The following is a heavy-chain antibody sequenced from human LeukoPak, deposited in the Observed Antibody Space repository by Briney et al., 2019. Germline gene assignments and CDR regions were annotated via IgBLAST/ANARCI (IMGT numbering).Heavy chain of an antibody. Sequence: SETLSLTCAVYGGSFSGYYWSWIRQPPGKGLEWIGEINHSGSTNYNPSLKSRVTISVDTSKNQFSLKLSSVTAADTAVYYCARGIVVVPAAPYYFDYWGQGTLVTVPS. D-gene: IGHD2-2*01. CDR3: ARGIVVVPAAPYYFDY. CDR1: GGSFSGYY. CDR2: INHSGST. J-gene: IGHJ4*02. V-gene: IGHV4-34*01.